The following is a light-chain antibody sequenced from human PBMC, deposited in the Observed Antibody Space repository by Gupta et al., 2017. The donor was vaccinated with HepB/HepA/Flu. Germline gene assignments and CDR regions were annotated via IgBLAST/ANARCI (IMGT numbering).Light chain of an antibody. CDR2: DVT. V-gene: IGLV2-14*03. CDR3: TSFTTSSTLV. J-gene: IGLJ2*01. Sequence: QSALTQPASVSGSPGQSIPVSCTGTSSDIGRYNYVSWYQQLPGKAPKLMIYDVTNRPSGVSNRFSGSKSGNTASLTISGLQADDEADYYCTSFTTSSTLVFGGGTKLTVL. CDR1: SSDIGRYNY.